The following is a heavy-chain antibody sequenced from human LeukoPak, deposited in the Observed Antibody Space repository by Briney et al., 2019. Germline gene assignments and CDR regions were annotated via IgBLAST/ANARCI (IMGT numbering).Heavy chain of an antibody. CDR2: INPDGSVT. CDR1: GFTFSTYW. J-gene: IGHJ4*02. Sequence: PGGSLRLSCGASGFTFSTYWMHWVRQAPGKGLVWVSRINPDGSVTGYADSVGGRFTVSRDNGKNTVYLQMSSLRAEDTAVYYCTKDFDAATGYWGQGTLVTVSP. CDR3: TKDFDAATGY. V-gene: IGHV3-74*01. D-gene: IGHD3-9*01.